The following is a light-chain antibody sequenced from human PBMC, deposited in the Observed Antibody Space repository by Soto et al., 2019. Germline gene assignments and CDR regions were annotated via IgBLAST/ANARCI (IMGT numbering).Light chain of an antibody. CDR1: SSDVGNYNL. CDR2: EGT. Sequence: QSALTQPASVSGSPGQSITISCTGTSSDVGNYNLVSWYQQHPGKAPKLMIYEGTKRPSGVSNRFSGSKSGNTASLTISGRQAEDEADYYCCSYARSSTFAAVFGGGTKLTVL. V-gene: IGLV2-23*03. CDR3: CSYARSSTFAAV. J-gene: IGLJ3*02.